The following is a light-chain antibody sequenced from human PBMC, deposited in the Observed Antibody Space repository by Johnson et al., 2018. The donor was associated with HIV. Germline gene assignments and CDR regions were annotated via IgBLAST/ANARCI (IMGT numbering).Light chain of an antibody. CDR3: GTWDSSLSAYV. CDR2: ENN. Sequence: QSVLTQPPSVSAAPGQKVTISCSGSSSNIGNNYVSWYQQLPGTAHKLLIYENNKRPSGIPDRFSGSKSGTSATLGITGLQTGDEADYYCGTWDSSLSAYVFGTETKVTVL. CDR1: SSNIGNNY. V-gene: IGLV1-51*01. J-gene: IGLJ1*01.